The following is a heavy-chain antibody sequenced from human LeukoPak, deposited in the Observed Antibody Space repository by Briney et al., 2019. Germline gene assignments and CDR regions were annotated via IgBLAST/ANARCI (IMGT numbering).Heavy chain of an antibody. Sequence: GESLKISCKGSGYSFTSYWIGWVRQMPGKGLEWMGIIYPGDSDTRYSPSFQGQVTISADKSISTAHLQWSSLKASDTAIYYCARQAGSGTYYNPWDYWGQGTLVTVSS. CDR3: ARQAGSGTYYNPWDY. V-gene: IGHV5-51*01. CDR1: GYSFTSYW. J-gene: IGHJ4*02. D-gene: IGHD3-10*01. CDR2: IYPGDSDT.